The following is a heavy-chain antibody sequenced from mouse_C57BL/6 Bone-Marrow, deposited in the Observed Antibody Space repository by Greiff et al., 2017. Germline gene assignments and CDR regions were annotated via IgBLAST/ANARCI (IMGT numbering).Heavy chain of an antibody. CDR3: ALMRFDY. CDR2: IDPSDSYT. D-gene: IGHD6-5*01. J-gene: IGHJ2*01. Sequence: VQLQQPGAELVKPGASVKLSCKASGYTFTSYWMQWVKQRPGQGLEWIGEIDPSDSYTNYNQKFKGKATLTVDTSSSTAYMQLSSLTSEDSAGYYCALMRFDYWGQGTTLTVSA. V-gene: IGHV1-50*01. CDR1: GYTFTSYW.